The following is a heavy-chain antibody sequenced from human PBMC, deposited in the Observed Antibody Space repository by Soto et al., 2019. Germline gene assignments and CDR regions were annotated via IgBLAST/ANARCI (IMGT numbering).Heavy chain of an antibody. CDR3: AREHFSGSYYDY. Sequence: QVQLVESGGGVVQPGRSLRLSCAASGFTFSSYGMHWVRKAPGKGLEWVAVIWYDGSNKYYADSVKGRFTISRDNSKNTLYLQMNSLRAEDTAVYYCAREHFSGSYYDYWGQGTLVTVSS. CDR1: GFTFSSYG. CDR2: IWYDGSNK. D-gene: IGHD1-26*01. J-gene: IGHJ4*02. V-gene: IGHV3-33*01.